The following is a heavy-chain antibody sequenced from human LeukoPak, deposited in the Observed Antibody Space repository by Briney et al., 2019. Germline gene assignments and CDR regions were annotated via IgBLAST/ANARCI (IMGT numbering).Heavy chain of an antibody. CDR2: IYTSGST. D-gene: IGHD3-10*01. V-gene: IGHV4-61*02. Sequence: PSQTLSLTCTVSGGSISSGSYYWSWLRQPAGKGLEWIGRIYTSGSTNYNPSLKSRVTISVDTSKNQFSLKLSSVTAADTAVYYCARDQRYYYGSGSYYNVFDYWGQGTLVTVSS. J-gene: IGHJ4*02. CDR1: GGSISSGSYY. CDR3: ARDQRYYYGSGSYYNVFDY.